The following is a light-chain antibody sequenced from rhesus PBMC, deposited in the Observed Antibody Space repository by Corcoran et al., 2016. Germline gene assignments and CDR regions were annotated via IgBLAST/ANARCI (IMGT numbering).Light chain of an antibody. V-gene: IGKV1-74*01. Sequence: DIQMTQSPSSLSASVGDRVTITCRASENVNNYLNWYQQKPGKAPNLLIYKASTLQSGVPSRFSGSGSGTDYTFTISRLQPEDVATYYCQHGYSTPFTFGPGTKLDIK. CDR1: ENVNNY. CDR3: QHGYSTPFT. CDR2: KAS. J-gene: IGKJ3*01.